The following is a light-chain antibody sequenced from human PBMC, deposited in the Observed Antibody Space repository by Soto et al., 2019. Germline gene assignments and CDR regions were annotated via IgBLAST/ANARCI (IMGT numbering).Light chain of an antibody. CDR2: AAS. CDR1: QGISSW. V-gene: IGKV1-12*01. Sequence: DIQMTQPHSTLSAPVGDRVTITCRASQGISSWLAWYQKKPGKDPKILIYAASSLQSGVPSRFSGSGSGTDFNLTISRLQTEECATDQCHPENSAARTYGLGTKVEIK. J-gene: IGKJ1*01. CDR3: HPENSAART.